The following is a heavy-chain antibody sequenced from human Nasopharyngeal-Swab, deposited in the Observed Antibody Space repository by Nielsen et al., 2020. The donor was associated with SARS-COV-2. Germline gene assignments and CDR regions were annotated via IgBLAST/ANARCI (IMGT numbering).Heavy chain of an antibody. CDR2: IIPIFGTA. CDR3: ARDTMVRGVIITPYDAFDI. J-gene: IGHJ3*02. D-gene: IGHD3-10*01. V-gene: IGHV1-69*06. Sequence: WVRQAPGQGLEWMGGIIPIFGTANYAQKFQGRVTITADKSTSTAYMELSSLRSEDTAVYYWARDTMVRGVIITPYDAFDIWGQGTMVTVSS.